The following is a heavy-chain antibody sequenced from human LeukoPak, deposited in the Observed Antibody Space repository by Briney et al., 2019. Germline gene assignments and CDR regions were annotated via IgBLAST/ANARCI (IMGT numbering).Heavy chain of an antibody. CDR2: IYTSGST. Sequence: SETLSLTCTVSGGSISSYYWSWIRQPPGKGLEWIGYIYTSGSTNYNPSLKSRVTISVDTSKNQFSLKLSSVTAADTAVYYCARGTGTLLFDYWGQGTLVTVSS. CDR1: GGSISSYY. J-gene: IGHJ4*02. D-gene: IGHD1-1*01. CDR3: ARGTGTLLFDY. V-gene: IGHV4-4*08.